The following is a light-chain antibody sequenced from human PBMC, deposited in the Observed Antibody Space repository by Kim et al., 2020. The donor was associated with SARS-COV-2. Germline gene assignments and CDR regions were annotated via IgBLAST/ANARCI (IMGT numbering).Light chain of an antibody. J-gene: IGLJ2*01. V-gene: IGLV3-19*01. CDR3: NSRDSSTNHLV. CDR2: GKS. CDR1: SLRSYY. Sequence: ALGQTVRITCQGDSLRSYYASWYQQKPGQPPVVVIYGKSNRLSGIPDRFSGSNSGDTASLTITGAQAEDEADYYCNSRDSSTNHLVFGGGTQLTVL.